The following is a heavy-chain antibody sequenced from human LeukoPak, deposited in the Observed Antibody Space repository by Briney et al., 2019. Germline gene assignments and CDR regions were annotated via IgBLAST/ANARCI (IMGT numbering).Heavy chain of an antibody. D-gene: IGHD2-21*01. V-gene: IGHV3-23*01. CDR2: ISGSGVST. Sequence: PGGSLRLSCAASGFTFSTYATSWVRQAPGKGLQWVSTISGSGVSTYYADSVKGRFTISRDNSKNTLYLQMNSLRAEDTAIYYCAKDWGGDYYNEMGVQGTLVTVSS. J-gene: IGHJ4*02. CDR3: AKDWGGDYYNEM. CDR1: GFTFSTYA.